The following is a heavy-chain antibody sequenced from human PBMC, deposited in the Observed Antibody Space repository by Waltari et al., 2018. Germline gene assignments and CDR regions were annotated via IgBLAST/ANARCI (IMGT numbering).Heavy chain of an antibody. V-gene: IGHV4-4*09. J-gene: IGHJ6*03. CDR2: VSGTGGT. CDR1: GGSFTTYS. Sequence: QVTLQQSGPRVVKPSGPLSLTCTVTGGSFTTYSWSWSRQPPGTGLEGIGYVSGTGGTNYSPTLQSRVTLSADPSENQVSLTLTSVTAADTAVYYCAKSWNTHYYYYIDVWGKGTTVTVSS. D-gene: IGHD1-1*01. CDR3: AKSWNTHYYYYIDV.